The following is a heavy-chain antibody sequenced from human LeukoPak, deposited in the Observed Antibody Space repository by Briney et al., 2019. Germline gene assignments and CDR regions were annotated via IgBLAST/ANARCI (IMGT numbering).Heavy chain of an antibody. Sequence: GGSLRLSCEASGFTFRNYAMTWVRQAPGKGLEWVSAISGSTGKTYYADSVKGRFTVSRDNSKNTLYLEMNSLRAEDTAVYYCAKDRNYYDTSGYLPRLDYWGQGTLVTVSS. CDR3: AKDRNYYDTSGYLPRLDY. CDR1: GFTFRNYA. CDR2: ISGSTGKT. J-gene: IGHJ4*02. D-gene: IGHD3-22*01. V-gene: IGHV3-23*01.